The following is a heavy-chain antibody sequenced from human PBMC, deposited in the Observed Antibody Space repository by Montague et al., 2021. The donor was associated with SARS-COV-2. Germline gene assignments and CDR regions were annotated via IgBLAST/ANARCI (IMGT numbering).Heavy chain of an antibody. D-gene: IGHD6-19*01. CDR3: ARGSGWMGNAFYI. CDR1: GGSISSYY. V-gene: IGHV4-59*01. CDR2: SYYSGST. Sequence: SETLSLTCTVSGGSISSYYWSWIRQPPGKGLEWMGYSYYSGSTNYNPSLKSRGTILVDTSKNQFSLKLSSVTAADTAVYYCARGSGWMGNAFYIWGQGTMVTVSS. J-gene: IGHJ3*02.